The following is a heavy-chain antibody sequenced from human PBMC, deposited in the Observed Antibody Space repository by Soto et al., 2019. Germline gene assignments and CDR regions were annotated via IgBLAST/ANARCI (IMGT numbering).Heavy chain of an antibody. Sequence: PSETLSLTCAVYGGSFSGYYWSWVRQPPGKGLEWIGEINHSGSTNYNPSLKSRVTISVDTSKNQFSLKLSSVTAADTAVYYCARGGGYSYAAIDYWGQGTLVTVSS. D-gene: IGHD5-18*01. CDR1: GGSFSGYY. J-gene: IGHJ4*02. CDR3: ARGGGYSYAAIDY. V-gene: IGHV4-34*01. CDR2: INHSGST.